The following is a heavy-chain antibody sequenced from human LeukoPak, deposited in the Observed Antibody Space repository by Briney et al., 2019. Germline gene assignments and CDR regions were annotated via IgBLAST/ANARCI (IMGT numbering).Heavy chain of an antibody. CDR2: IFHSGST. CDR3: ARVAIGKGYPFDY. CDR1: GFTFSSYN. V-gene: IGHV4-38-2*01. D-gene: IGHD5-12*01. Sequence: GSLRLSCAASGFTFSSYNMNWVRQPPGKGLEWIGSIFHSGSTYYNPSLKSRVTISVDTSKNQFSLKLSSVTAADTAVYHCARVAIGKGYPFDYWGQGTLVTVSS. J-gene: IGHJ4*02.